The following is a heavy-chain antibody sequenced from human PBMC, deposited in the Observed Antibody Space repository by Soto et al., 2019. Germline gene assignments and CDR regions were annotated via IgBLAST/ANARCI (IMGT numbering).Heavy chain of an antibody. V-gene: IGHV1-69*06. CDR2: ILPIFATA. CDR3: AGRCDSTTCLGHFDY. D-gene: IGHD2-2*01. CDR1: GGTFNNYV. Sequence: SVTVSCKASGGTFNNYVVNWVRQAPGQGLEWMGGILPIFATANYAQKFQGRVTITADKSTSTAYMELTSLRSEDTAVYYCAGRCDSTTCLGHFDYWGQGTLVTVSS. J-gene: IGHJ4*02.